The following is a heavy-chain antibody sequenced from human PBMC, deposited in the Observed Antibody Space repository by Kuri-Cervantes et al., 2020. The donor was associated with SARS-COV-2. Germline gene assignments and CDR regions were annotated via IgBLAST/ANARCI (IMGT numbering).Heavy chain of an antibody. CDR2: INSDGSST. CDR3: ATAGWFDP. Sequence: GGSLRLSCVTPGFRFEEYAMHWVRQAPGKGLVWVSRINSDGSSTSYADSVKGRFTISRDNAKNTLYLQMNSLRAEDTAVYYCATAGWFDPWGQGTLVTVSS. V-gene: IGHV3-74*01. J-gene: IGHJ5*02. CDR1: GFRFEEYA.